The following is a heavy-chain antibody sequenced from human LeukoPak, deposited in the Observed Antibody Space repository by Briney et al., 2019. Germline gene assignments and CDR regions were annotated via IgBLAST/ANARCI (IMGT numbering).Heavy chain of an antibody. D-gene: IGHD6-19*01. V-gene: IGHV3-7*01. CDR1: GFTFSSYW. CDR2: IKEDGSIQ. Sequence: GGNLSLYCVASGFTFSSYWMTWVRQAPGQGLEWLANIKEDGSIQYYLDSVRGRFTISRDNAKTSVYLQLNSLRADDTAVYYCARDVWTGVAVSDYWGQGTLVTVSS. J-gene: IGHJ4*02. CDR3: ARDVWTGVAVSDY.